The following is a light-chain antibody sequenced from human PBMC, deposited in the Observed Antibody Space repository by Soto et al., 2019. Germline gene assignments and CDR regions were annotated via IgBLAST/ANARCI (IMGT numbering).Light chain of an antibody. CDR1: SGSIASNY. J-gene: IGLJ2*01. CDR3: QSYDSSNVV. Sequence: NFMLTQPHSVSESPGKTVTISCTRSSGSIASNYVQWYQQRPGSAPTTVIYEDNRRPSGVPDRFSGSIDSSSNSASLTISGLKTEDEADYFCQSYDSSNVVFGGGTTLTVL. V-gene: IGLV6-57*03. CDR2: EDN.